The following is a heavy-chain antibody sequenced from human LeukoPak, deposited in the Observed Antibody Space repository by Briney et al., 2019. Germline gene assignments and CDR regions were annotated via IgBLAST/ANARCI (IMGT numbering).Heavy chain of an antibody. CDR2: IRGDSVTT. D-gene: IGHD2-21*01. Sequence: PGGSLRLSCAASGFTFDDYVMHWVRQAPGRGLEWVSLIRGDSVTTYYADSMRGRLTISRDNSENSLYLQMHSLRIEDTALYYCARGFPGDPPAFDYWGQGTLVTVSS. J-gene: IGHJ4*02. CDR1: GFTFDDYV. V-gene: IGHV3-43*02. CDR3: ARGFPGDPPAFDY.